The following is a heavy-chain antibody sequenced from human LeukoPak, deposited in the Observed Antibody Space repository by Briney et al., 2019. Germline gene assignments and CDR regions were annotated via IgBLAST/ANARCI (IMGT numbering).Heavy chain of an antibody. Sequence: SETLSFTCTVSGYSISSGYYWGWIRQPPGKGLEWIGSIYHSGSTYYNPSLKSRVTISVDTSKNQFSLKLSSVTAADTAVYYCARVDIVATIRFDYWGQGTLVTVSS. V-gene: IGHV4-38-2*02. J-gene: IGHJ4*02. CDR3: ARVDIVATIRFDY. D-gene: IGHD5-12*01. CDR2: IYHSGST. CDR1: GYSISSGYY.